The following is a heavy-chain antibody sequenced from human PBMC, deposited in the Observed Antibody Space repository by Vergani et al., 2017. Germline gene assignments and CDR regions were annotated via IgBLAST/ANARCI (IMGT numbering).Heavy chain of an antibody. Sequence: QAQLGQSDSEVKKPGDSVTLSCKTSGYTFVNHPITWVRQAPGQGLEWMGWISPYNHKTLYSQKVEGRVTMTSDTSSSTVFLELRRLTSDDTAIYYCGSSQMATNDFDLWGRGTLVTVSS. CDR2: ISPYNHKT. CDR3: GSSQMATNDFDL. J-gene: IGHJ4*02. V-gene: IGHV1-18*04. CDR1: GYTFVNHP. D-gene: IGHD5-24*01.